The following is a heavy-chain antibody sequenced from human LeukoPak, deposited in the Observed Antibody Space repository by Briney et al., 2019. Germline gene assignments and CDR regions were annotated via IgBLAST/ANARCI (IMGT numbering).Heavy chain of an antibody. V-gene: IGHV4-61*02. J-gene: IGHJ4*02. Sequence: SETLSLTCTVSGGSISSGSYYWSWIRQPAGKGLEWIGRIYTSGSTNYNPSLKSRFTISVDTSKNQFSLKLSSVTAADTAVYYCARGSEILDYWGQGTLVTVSS. CDR3: ARGSEILDY. CDR1: GGSISSGSYY. D-gene: IGHD2-15*01. CDR2: IYTSGST.